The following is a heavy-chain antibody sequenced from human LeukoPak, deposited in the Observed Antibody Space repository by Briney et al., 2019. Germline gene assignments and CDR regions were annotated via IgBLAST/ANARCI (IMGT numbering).Heavy chain of an antibody. CDR3: ARDPDGFDY. CDR2: IKRDGSEK. V-gene: IGHV3-7*01. CDR1: GFTFSSYW. Sequence: GGSLRLSWAASGFTFSSYWMSWVRQAPGKGLEWVANIKRDGSEKFYVDSVKGRFTISRDNAKNSLYLQMNSLRAEDTAVYYCARDPDGFDYWGQGTLVTVSS. J-gene: IGHJ4*02.